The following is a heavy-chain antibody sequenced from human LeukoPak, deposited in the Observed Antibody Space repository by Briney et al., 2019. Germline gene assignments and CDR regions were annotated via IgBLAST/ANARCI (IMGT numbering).Heavy chain of an antibody. J-gene: IGHJ4*02. CDR1: GFTFSSYG. V-gene: IGHV3-30*18. CDR2: ISYDGSNK. D-gene: IGHD2-21*02. CDR3: AKDFPAYCGGDCYSPKPLDY. Sequence: PGRSLRLSCAASGFTFSSYGMHWVRQAPGEGLEWVAVISYDGSNKYYADSVKGRFTISRDNSKNTLYLQMNSLRAEDTAVYYCAKDFPAYCGGDCYSPKPLDYWGQGTLVTVSS.